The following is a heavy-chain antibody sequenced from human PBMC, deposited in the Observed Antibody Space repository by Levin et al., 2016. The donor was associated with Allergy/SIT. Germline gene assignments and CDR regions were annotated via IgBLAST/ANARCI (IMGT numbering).Heavy chain of an antibody. CDR1: GYTFTGYY. V-gene: IGHV1-2*02. Sequence: ASVKVSCKASGYTFTGYYMHWVRQAPGQGLEWMGWINPNSGGTNYAQKFQERVTITRDMSTSTAYMELSSLRSEDTAVYYCAAISSLTTYYYYMDVWGKGTTVTVSS. D-gene: IGHD1-26*01. J-gene: IGHJ6*03. CDR3: AAISSLTTYYYYMDV. CDR2: INPNSGGT.